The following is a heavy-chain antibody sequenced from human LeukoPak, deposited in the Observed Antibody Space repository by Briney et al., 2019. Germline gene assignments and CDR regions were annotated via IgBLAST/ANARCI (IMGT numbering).Heavy chain of an antibody. CDR2: IRYDGTEK. J-gene: IGHJ4*02. CDR3: AKDSLGGCDY. CDR1: GFTFRDYG. V-gene: IGHV3-30*02. Sequence: GGSLRLSCAASGFTFRDYGMHWVRQGPGKGLEWVAFIRYDGTEKYYPDSVKGRFTISRDNSKNTLYLQMNSLRPEDTAVYYCAKDSLGGCDYWGQGTLVTVSS. D-gene: IGHD3-16*01.